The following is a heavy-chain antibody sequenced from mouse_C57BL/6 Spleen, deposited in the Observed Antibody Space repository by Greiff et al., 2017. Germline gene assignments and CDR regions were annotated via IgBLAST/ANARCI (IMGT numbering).Heavy chain of an antibody. Sequence: QVQLQQPGAELVRPGSSVKLSCKASGYTFTSYWMHWVKQRPIQGLEWIGNIDPSDSETHYNQKFKDKATLTVDKSSSTAYMHLSRLTSEDSAVYYCARPSYYYGSSYVYAMDYWGQGTSVTVSS. D-gene: IGHD1-1*01. CDR2: IDPSDSET. V-gene: IGHV1-52*01. CDR3: ARPSYYYGSSYVYAMDY. J-gene: IGHJ4*01. CDR1: GYTFTSYW.